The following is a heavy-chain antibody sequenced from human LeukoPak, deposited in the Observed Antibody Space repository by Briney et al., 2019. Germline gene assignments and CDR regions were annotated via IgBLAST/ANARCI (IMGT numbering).Heavy chain of an antibody. CDR1: GGSISSSSYY. Sequence: KPSETLSLTCSVSGGSISSSSYYWNWIRQPPGKWLEWVGSIYYSGTTYYNSSLKSRVTISEDTSKNRFSLMLTSVTAADTAVYYCARQVSDYFYYYIDVWGEGTTVIVSS. V-gene: IGHV4-39*01. CDR3: ARQVSDYFYYYIDV. CDR2: IYYSGTT. J-gene: IGHJ6*03.